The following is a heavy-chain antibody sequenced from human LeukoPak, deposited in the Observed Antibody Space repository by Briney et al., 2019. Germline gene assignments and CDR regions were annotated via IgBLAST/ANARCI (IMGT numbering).Heavy chain of an antibody. D-gene: IGHD2-15*01. V-gene: IGHV1-69*05. CDR3: ARYGCGGSCYSDFNWFDP. CDR1: GGTFSSYA. CDR2: IIPIFGTA. Sequence: SVKVSCKASGGTFSSYAISWVRQAPGQGLEWMGGIIPIFGTANYAQKFQGRVTITTDESTSTAYMELSSLRSEDTAVYYCARYGCGGSCYSDFNWFDPWGQGTLVTVSS. J-gene: IGHJ5*02.